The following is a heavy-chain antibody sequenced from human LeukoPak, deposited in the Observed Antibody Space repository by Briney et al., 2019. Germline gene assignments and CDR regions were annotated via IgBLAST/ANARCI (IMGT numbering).Heavy chain of an antibody. CDR1: DDSIRSGDYY. CDR3: ARDRGLRYGYSFLDS. J-gene: IGHJ4*02. Sequence: PSETLSLTCTVSDDSIRSGDYYWSWIRQHPGKGLEWIGYISYSGITYSNPSLKSRVTISVGTSKRQFSLRLNSVTPADTAVYYCARDRGLRYGYSFLDSWGQGALVTVSS. D-gene: IGHD5-24*01. CDR2: ISYSGIT. V-gene: IGHV4-31*03.